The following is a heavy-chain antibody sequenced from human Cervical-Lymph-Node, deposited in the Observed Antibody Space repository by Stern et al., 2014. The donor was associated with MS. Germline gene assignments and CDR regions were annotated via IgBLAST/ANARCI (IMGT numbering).Heavy chain of an antibody. CDR3: ASGYAHTHDAFDI. Sequence: QVQLVQSGAEVNMPGSSVKVSCKASGGTFSSYAISWVRQAPGQGLEWMGGIIPIFGAASYAHKFQARVTITPAEAMTTAYMELSSLRSEDTAVYYCASGYAHTHDAFDIWGQGTMVTVSS. CDR1: GGTFSSYA. V-gene: IGHV1-69*05. J-gene: IGHJ3*02. D-gene: IGHD5-12*01. CDR2: IIPIFGAA.